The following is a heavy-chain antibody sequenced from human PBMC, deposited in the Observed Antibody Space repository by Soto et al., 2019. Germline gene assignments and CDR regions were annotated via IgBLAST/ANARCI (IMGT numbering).Heavy chain of an antibody. CDR3: ARLQYTVGTDIDV. D-gene: IGHD4-17*01. CDR1: RGSINNYY. V-gene: IGHV4-59*03. Sequence: SETLSLTCTVSRGSINNYYWTLIRQPPGKGLEWIGYVSYSGRTNYNPSLKSRVNMFVDKSKNQFSLNLTSVTAADTAVYYCARLQYTVGTDIDVWGQRTMVTV. J-gene: IGHJ3*01. CDR2: VSYSGRT.